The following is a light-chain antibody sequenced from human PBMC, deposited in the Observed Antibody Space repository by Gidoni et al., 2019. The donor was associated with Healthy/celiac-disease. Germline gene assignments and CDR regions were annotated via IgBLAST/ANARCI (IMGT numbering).Light chain of an antibody. Sequence: DIQMTQSPSSLSASVGDRVTITCRASQSISSYLNWYQQKPGKAPKLLIYAASSWQSGVPSRFSGSGSGTDFTLTISSLQPEGFATCYCQQSYSTPPYTFGQGTKLEIK. J-gene: IGKJ2*01. CDR2: AAS. CDR3: QQSYSTPPYT. CDR1: QSISSY. V-gene: IGKV1-39*01.